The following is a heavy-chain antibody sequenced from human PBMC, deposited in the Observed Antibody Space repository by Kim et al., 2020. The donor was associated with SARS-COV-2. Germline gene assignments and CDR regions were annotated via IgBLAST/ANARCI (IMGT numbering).Heavy chain of an antibody. CDR3: ARGRGSSWTPLPNDAFDI. J-gene: IGHJ3*02. V-gene: IGHV3-13*01. CDR1: GFTFSSYD. CDR2: IGTAGDT. Sequence: GGSLRLSCAASGFTFSSYDMHWVRQATGKGLEWVSAIGTAGDTYYPGSVKGRFTISRENAKNSLYLQMNSLRAGDTAVYYCARGRGSSWTPLPNDAFDIWGQGTMVTVSS. D-gene: IGHD6-13*01.